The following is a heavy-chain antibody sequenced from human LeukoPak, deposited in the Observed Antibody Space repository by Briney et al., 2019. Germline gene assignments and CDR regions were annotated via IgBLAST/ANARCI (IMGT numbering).Heavy chain of an antibody. J-gene: IGHJ4*02. CDR1: GFTFSGSA. Sequence: GSLRLSCAASGFTFSGSAMHWVRQASGKGLEWVDRIRSKANSYATAYAASVKGRFTISRDDSKNTAYLQMNSLKTEDTAVYYCTSRSGSYLGLDYWGQGTLVTVSS. V-gene: IGHV3-73*01. CDR2: IRSKANSYAT. CDR3: TSRSGSYLGLDY. D-gene: IGHD1-26*01.